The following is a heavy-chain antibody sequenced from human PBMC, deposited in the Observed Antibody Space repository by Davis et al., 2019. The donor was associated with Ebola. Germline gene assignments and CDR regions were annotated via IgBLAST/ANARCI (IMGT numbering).Heavy chain of an antibody. CDR3: AKSGLSFGVVKYHYGMDV. CDR1: GFTFSSYA. D-gene: IGHD3-3*01. CDR2: ISGSGGST. Sequence: GGSMRLPCAASGFTFSSYAMRWVRQAPGKGLEWVSAISGSGGSTYYADSVKGRFTISRDNSKNTLYLQMNSLRAEDTAVYYCAKSGLSFGVVKYHYGMDVWGKGTTVTVSS. V-gene: IGHV3-23*01. J-gene: IGHJ6*04.